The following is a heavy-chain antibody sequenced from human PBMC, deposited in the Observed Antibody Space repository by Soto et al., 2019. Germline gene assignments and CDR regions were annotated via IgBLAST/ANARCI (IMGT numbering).Heavy chain of an antibody. CDR2: IRGSGVST. Sequence: GGSLRLSSVATVFTFSSYGMGWVGQAQWKGLEWGSGIRGSGVSTYYADSVKGRFTIARDNAKNTLYRQMNSLRGEDTAVYYCAKVSYAYNSPSRIYHFDYWGHGTMVTVSS. CDR3: AKVSYAYNSPSRIYHFDY. CDR1: VFTFSSYG. J-gene: IGHJ4*01. V-gene: IGHV3-23*01. D-gene: IGHD2-2*01.